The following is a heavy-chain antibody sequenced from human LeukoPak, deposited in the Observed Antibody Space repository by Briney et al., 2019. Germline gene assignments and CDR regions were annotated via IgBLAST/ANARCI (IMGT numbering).Heavy chain of an antibody. Sequence: PSETLSLTCSVSGGSINSYYWSWVRQPPGKGLEWIGYAYYSGDTNYNPSLKSRVTLSVDTSKNQFSLKLTSVNAADTAMYYCVRGQLFLMRWGQGTLVTVSS. D-gene: IGHD3-10*01. CDR1: GGSINSYY. J-gene: IGHJ4*02. CDR2: AYYSGDT. V-gene: IGHV4-59*01. CDR3: VRGQLFLMR.